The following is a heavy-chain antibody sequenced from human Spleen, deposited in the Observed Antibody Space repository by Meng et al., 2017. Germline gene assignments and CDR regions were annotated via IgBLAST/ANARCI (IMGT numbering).Heavy chain of an antibody. J-gene: IGHJ4*02. D-gene: IGHD5-12*01. CDR2: INHSGST. CDR3: ARSQGPYSGYDLNY. V-gene: IGHV4-34*01. CDR1: GGSFSDDY. Sequence: LQQWCAGLLKPSETLSLTCVVSGGSFSDDYWSWIRQPPGKGLEWIGEINHSGSTNYNPSLKSRVTISVDTSKNHFYLKLSSVTAADTAVYYCARSQGPYSGYDLNYWGQGSLVTVSS.